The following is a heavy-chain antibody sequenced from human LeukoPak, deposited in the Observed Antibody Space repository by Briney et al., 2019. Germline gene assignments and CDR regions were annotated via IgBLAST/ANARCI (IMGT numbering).Heavy chain of an antibody. CDR2: ISYDGSNK. V-gene: IGHV3-30*18. CDR3: AKIVGATGGYFDY. D-gene: IGHD1-26*01. CDR1: GFTFSSYG. Sequence: GGSLRLSCAASGFTFSSYGMHWVRQAPGKGLEWVAVISYDGSNKYYADSVKGRFTISRDNSKNTLYLQMNSLRAEDTAVCYCAKIVGATGGYFDYWGQGTLVTVSS. J-gene: IGHJ4*02.